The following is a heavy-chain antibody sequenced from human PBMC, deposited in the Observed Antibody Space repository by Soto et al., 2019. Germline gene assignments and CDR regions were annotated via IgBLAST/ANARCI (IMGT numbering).Heavy chain of an antibody. CDR2: ISGSGGST. D-gene: IGHD3-3*02. CDR3: AKDLRPTTKNTFLEWLSPGY. Sequence: PGGSLRLSCAASGFTFSSYAMSWVRQAPGKGLEWVSAISGSGGSTYYADSVKGRFTISRDNSKNTLYLQMNSLRAEDTAVYYCAKDLRPTTKNTFLEWLSPGYWGQGTLVTVSS. V-gene: IGHV3-23*01. J-gene: IGHJ4*02. CDR1: GFTFSSYA.